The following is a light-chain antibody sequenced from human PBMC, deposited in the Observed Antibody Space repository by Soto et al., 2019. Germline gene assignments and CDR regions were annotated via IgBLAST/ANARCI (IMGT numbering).Light chain of an antibody. J-gene: IGLJ2*01. V-gene: IGLV1-44*01. CDR1: SSNIGTNT. Sequence: QSVLTQPPSASGTPGQRVTISCSGSSSNIGTNTVNWYQHLPGTAPKLLIYSDNQRPSGVPDRFSGSKSDTSASLAISGLQSEDEADYYCVAWDDSLNGVVFGGGTQLTVL. CDR2: SDN. CDR3: VAWDDSLNGVV.